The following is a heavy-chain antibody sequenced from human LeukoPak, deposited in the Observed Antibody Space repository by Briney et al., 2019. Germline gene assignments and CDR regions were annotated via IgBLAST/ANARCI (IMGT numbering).Heavy chain of an antibody. CDR2: IKQYGSEK. J-gene: IGHJ6*02. D-gene: IGHD1-26*01. Sequence: GGSLRLSCAASGFTFSSYWMSWVRQAPGKGLELVANIKQYGSEKYYVDSVKGRFTISRDNAKNSLYLQMNSLRAEDTAVYYCAMAASYYYYYGMDVWGQGTTVTVSS. V-gene: IGHV3-7*01. CDR1: GFTFSSYW. CDR3: AMAASYYYYYGMDV.